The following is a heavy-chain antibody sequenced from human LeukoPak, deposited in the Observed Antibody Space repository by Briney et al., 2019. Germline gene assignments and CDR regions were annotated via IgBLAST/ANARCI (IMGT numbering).Heavy chain of an antibody. CDR1: GGTFSSYA. J-gene: IGHJ6*03. D-gene: IGHD6-13*01. V-gene: IGHV1-69*05. Sequence: SAKVSCKASGGTFSSYAISWVRQAPGQGLEWMGGIIPIFGTANYAQKFQGKVTITTDESTSTAYMELSSLRSEDTAVYYCARGDIGIAAAGPMGAYYYYYMDVWGKGTTVTVSS. CDR3: ARGDIGIAAAGPMGAYYYYYMDV. CDR2: IIPIFGTA.